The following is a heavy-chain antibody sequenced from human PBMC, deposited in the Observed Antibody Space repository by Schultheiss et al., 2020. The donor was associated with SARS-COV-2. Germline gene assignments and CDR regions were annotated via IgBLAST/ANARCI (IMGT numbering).Heavy chain of an antibody. CDR1: GFTVSSNY. J-gene: IGHJ6*02. CDR3: GRDSGMYCSSTSCYKIDYYYGMDV. Sequence: GGSLRLCCAASGFTVSSNYMSWVRQAPGKGLEWVSVIYSGGSTYYADSVKGRFTISRDNSKNTLYLQMNSLRAEDTAVYYCGRDSGMYCSSTSCYKIDYYYGMDVWGQGTTVTVSS. D-gene: IGHD2-2*02. CDR2: IYSGGST. V-gene: IGHV3-53*01.